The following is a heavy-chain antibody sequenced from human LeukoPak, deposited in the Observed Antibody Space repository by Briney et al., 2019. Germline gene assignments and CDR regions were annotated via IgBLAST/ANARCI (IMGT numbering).Heavy chain of an antibody. J-gene: IGHJ4*02. CDR3: ARDRGSGLNPFDY. D-gene: IGHD6-19*01. CDR2: ISSTSTYI. CDR1: GFTFSSYG. Sequence: GGSLRLSCAASGFTFSSYGMKWVRQAPGKGLEWVSSISSTSTYIYSADSVKGRFTISRDNARNSLSLQMNSLRAEDTAIYYCARDRGSGLNPFDYWGQGTLVTVSS. V-gene: IGHV3-21*01.